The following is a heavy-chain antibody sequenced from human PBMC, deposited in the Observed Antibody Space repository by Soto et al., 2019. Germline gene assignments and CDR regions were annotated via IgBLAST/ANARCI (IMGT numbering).Heavy chain of an antibody. CDR2: IWYDGSNK. CDR3: SRYLYISGWSYLCYVMDV. Sequence: QVQLVESGGGVVQPGRSLRLSCAASGFTFSSYGMHWVRQAPGTGLEWVAVIWYDGSNKYYADSVKGRFTISRDNSKNTLYLQRNILRAEDTAVYYCSRYLYISGWSYLCYVMDVWGQGTTVTVSS. V-gene: IGHV3-33*01. D-gene: IGHD6-19*01. CDR1: GFTFSSYG. J-gene: IGHJ6*02.